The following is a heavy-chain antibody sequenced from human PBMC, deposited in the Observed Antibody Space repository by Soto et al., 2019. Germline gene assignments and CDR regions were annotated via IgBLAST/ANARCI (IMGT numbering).Heavy chain of an antibody. J-gene: IGHJ4*02. D-gene: IGHD3-3*01. CDR1: GFSLTTSGVG. V-gene: IGHV2-5*02. CDR3: AHRVLRTVFGLVTTTAIYFDF. Sequence: QITLNESGPTVVRTTGTLTLTCRFSGFSLTTSGVGVGWIRQSPGKAPEWLALIYWDDDKRYSASLKSRLTITKDTSKNQVVLTVSDLDPTDTATYYCAHRVLRTVFGLVTTTAIYFDFWGQGTPVAVSS. CDR2: IYWDDDK.